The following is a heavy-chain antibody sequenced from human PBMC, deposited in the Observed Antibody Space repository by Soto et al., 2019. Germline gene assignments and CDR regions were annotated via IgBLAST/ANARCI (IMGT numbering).Heavy chain of an antibody. D-gene: IGHD1-26*01. CDR3: ARDAVPVKGQWDYFDP. Sequence: EAQLLESGGGLVQPGGSLRLSCAASGFTFSNYAMSWVRQAPGKGLEWVSSIHGSGAGTYYTDSVKGRFTVSRDDSKKTLYLQKSSLTVDDTAVYYCARDAVPVKGQWDYFDPWGQGPLVTVSS. J-gene: IGHJ5*02. CDR2: IHGSGAGT. V-gene: IGHV3-23*01. CDR1: GFTFSNYA.